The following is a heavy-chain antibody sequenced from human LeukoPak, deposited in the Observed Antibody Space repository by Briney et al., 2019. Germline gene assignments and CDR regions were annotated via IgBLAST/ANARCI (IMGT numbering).Heavy chain of an antibody. D-gene: IGHD6-19*01. CDR3: ARQFSGWTTY. J-gene: IGHJ4*02. CDR2: INWNGGST. Sequence: GGSLRLSCAASGFTFDDYGMSWVRQAPGKGLEWVSGINWNGGSTGYADSVKGRFTISRDNAENSVYLQMNSLRDEDTAVYYCARQFSGWTTYWGQGTLVTVSS. CDR1: GFTFDDYG. V-gene: IGHV3-20*04.